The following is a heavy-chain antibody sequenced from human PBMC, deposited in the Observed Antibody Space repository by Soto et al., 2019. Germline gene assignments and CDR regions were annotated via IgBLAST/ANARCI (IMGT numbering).Heavy chain of an antibody. CDR2: ITPICGAA. V-gene: IGHV1-69*06. D-gene: IGHD6-19*01. Sequence: QVQLVQSGAEVKKPGSSVKVSCKASGGAVRSYTISWVRQAPGHGLAWMGGITPICGAANYAQKFEGRVPIRADKSTPTAYMELSNLTSEDTAVYYCARDEIAVANSVGRDVCGQGTTVSVS. J-gene: IGHJ6*02. CDR3: ARDEIAVANSVGRDV. CDR1: GGAVRSYT.